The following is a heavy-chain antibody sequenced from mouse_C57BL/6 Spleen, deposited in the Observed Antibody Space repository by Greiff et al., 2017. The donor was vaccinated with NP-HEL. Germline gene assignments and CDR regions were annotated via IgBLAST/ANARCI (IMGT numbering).Heavy chain of an antibody. CDR1: GYTFTDYY. V-gene: IGHV1-26*01. CDR2: INPNNGGT. Sequence: EVQLQQSGPELVKPGASVKISCKASGYTFTDYYMNWVKQSHGKSLEWIGDINPNNGGTSYNQKFKGKATLTVDKSSSTAYMELRSLTSEDSAVYYCAREAYYSNYTPFAYWGQGTLVTVSA. D-gene: IGHD2-5*01. CDR3: AREAYYSNYTPFAY. J-gene: IGHJ3*01.